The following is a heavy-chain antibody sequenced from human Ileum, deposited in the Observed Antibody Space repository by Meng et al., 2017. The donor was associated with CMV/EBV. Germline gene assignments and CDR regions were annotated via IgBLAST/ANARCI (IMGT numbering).Heavy chain of an antibody. CDR2: IYVSVST. Sequence: GPGIVKPSDTLSLTCSVSGGSMSGYYWGWIRQPAGKGLEWIGRIYVSVSTDYNPSLKSRATMSVDTSKKQFSLRLTSVTAADTAVYFCAREVDVDGAVPQKGGYYYDYWGQGILVTVSS. CDR1: GGSMSGYY. D-gene: IGHD3-3*01. V-gene: IGHV4-4*07. CDR3: AREVDVDGAVPQKGGYYYDY. J-gene: IGHJ4*02.